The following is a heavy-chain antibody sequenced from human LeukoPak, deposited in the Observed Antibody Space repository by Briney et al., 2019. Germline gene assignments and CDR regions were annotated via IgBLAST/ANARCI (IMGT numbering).Heavy chain of an antibody. CDR1: GFTFSSYA. J-gene: IGHJ4*02. CDR3: AKGPTAARRGFGY. Sequence: GGSLRLSCAASGFTFSSYAMSWVRQAPGKGLEWVSTILSGGTTYYADSVKGRLTISRDNSKNTLYLQMNSLRAEDTAIYYCAKGPTAARRGFGYWGQGTLVTVSS. CDR2: ILSGGTT. V-gene: IGHV3-23*01. D-gene: IGHD6-6*01.